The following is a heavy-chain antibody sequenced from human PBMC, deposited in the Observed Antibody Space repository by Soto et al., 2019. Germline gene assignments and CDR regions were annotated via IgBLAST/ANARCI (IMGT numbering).Heavy chain of an antibody. V-gene: IGHV4-4*07. Sequence: QVELQESGPGLVKPSETLSLTCSVSGASITSYYWSWIRQSAGEGLQWIGRVYARGATNYNPSLKSRVTISGDTSKNQFSLKLTSVTVADTAVYCCARSSGDDFFYYGMDVWGHGTTVTVSS. D-gene: IGHD4-17*01. J-gene: IGHJ6*02. CDR3: ARSSGDDFFYYGMDV. CDR2: VYARGAT. CDR1: GASITSYY.